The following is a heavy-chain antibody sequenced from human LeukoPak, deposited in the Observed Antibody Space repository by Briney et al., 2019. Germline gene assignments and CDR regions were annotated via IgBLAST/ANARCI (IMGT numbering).Heavy chain of an antibody. Sequence: GASPQTLIYGSGYSFTSQWNSWVRQMPGKGVEGMGKIDPNDSYTNYSPSFQGHVTISVDKSISTAYPQWKSLKVSDTAMYYGTTTTQEYGSGTYYRGCFDFWGQGTLVTASS. J-gene: IGHJ4*02. V-gene: IGHV5-10-1*01. CDR2: IDPNDSYT. CDR3: TTTTQEYGSGTYYRGCFDF. CDR1: GYSFTSQW. D-gene: IGHD3-10*01.